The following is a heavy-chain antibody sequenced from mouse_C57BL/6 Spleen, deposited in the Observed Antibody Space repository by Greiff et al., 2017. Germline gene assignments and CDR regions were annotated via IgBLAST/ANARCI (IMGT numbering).Heavy chain of an antibody. J-gene: IGHJ2*01. CDR3: ARDYYGSSPDY. Sequence: EVQLVESGGGLVKPGGSLKLSCAASGFTFSDYGMHWVRQAPEKGLEWVAYISSGSSTIYYADTGKGRFTIARDNAKNTLFLQRTSLRDEDTAMYYCARDYYGSSPDYWGQGTTLTVSS. V-gene: IGHV5-17*01. D-gene: IGHD1-1*01. CDR2: ISSGSSTI. CDR1: GFTFSDYG.